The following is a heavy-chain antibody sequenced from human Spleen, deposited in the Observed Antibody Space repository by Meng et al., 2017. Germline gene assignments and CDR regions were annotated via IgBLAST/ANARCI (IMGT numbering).Heavy chain of an antibody. CDR3: AREDATIFGVGSFDY. CDR1: GDSVSSNSAA. Sequence: LRLSCAISGDSVSSNSAAWNWIRQSPSRGLEWLGRTYYRSKWYNDYAVSVKSRITINPDTSKNQFSLQLNSVTPEDTAVYYCAREDATIFGVGSFDYWGQGTLVTVSS. CDR2: TYYRSKWYN. D-gene: IGHD3-3*01. J-gene: IGHJ4*02. V-gene: IGHV6-1*01.